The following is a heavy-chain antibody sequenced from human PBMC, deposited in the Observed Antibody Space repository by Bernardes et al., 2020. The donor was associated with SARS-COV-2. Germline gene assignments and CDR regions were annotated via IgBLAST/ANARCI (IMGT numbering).Heavy chain of an antibody. D-gene: IGHD3-22*01. J-gene: IGHJ3*02. V-gene: IGHV4-31*03. CDR1: GGSISSGGYY. Sequence: LSLTCTVSGGSISSGGYYWSWIRQHPGKGLEWIGYIYYSGSTYYNPSLKSRVTISVDTSKNQFSLKLSSVTAADTAVYYCARARITMIVVLDAFDIWGQGTMVTVSS. CDR2: IYYSGST. CDR3: ARARITMIVVLDAFDI.